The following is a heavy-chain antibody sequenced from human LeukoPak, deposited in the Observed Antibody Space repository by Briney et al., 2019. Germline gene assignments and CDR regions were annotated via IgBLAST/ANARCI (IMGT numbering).Heavy chain of an antibody. V-gene: IGHV4-34*01. CDR1: GGSISSYY. Sequence: SETLSLTCTVSGGSISSYYWSWIRQPPGKGLEWIGEINHSGSTNYNPSLKSRVTISVDTSKNQFSLKLSSVTAADTAVYYCARGRRIAARRGSGYYYYMDVWGKGTTVTVSS. CDR2: INHSGST. CDR3: ARGRRIAARRGSGYYYYMDV. J-gene: IGHJ6*03. D-gene: IGHD6-6*01.